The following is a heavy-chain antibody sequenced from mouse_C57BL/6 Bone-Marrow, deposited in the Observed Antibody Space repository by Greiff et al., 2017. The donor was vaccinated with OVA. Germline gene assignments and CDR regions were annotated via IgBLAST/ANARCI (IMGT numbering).Heavy chain of an antibody. CDR2: ITPNYGTT. V-gene: IGHV1-39*01. CDR1: GYSFTDYN. D-gene: IGHD1-1*01. CDR3: AFYYGSSYRYFDV. Sequence: EVKLQESGPELVKPGASVKISCKASGYSFTDYNMNWVKQSNGKSLEWIGVITPNYGTTSYNQKFKGKATLTVDQSSSTAYMQLNSLTSEDSAVYYCAFYYGSSYRYFDVWGTGTTVTVSS. J-gene: IGHJ1*03.